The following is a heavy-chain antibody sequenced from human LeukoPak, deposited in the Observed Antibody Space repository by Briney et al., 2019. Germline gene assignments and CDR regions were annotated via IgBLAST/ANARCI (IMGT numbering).Heavy chain of an antibody. CDR2: INYSEST. CDR1: GTSISSSSYY. D-gene: IGHD3-3*01. Sequence: SETLSLTCTVSGTSISSSSYYWGWIRQPPGKGLAWIGSINYSESTYYNPSLKSRVTISVDTSKKQLSLKLSSVTAADTAIYYCARRGHITMIGVEDVNWFDPWGQGTLVIVSS. J-gene: IGHJ5*02. CDR3: ARRGHITMIGVEDVNWFDP. V-gene: IGHV4-39*07.